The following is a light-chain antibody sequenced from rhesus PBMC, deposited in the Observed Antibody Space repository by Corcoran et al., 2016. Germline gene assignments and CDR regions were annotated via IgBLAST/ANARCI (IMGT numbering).Light chain of an antibody. J-gene: IGKJ4*01. V-gene: IGKV1-32*01. CDR2: YAN. CDR3: QRYNRLPLT. CDR1: QGISSY. Sequence: DIQMTQSPSSLSASVGDRVTITCRASQGISSYLNWYQQKPGKAPKLLIYYANRFESGVPSRVSGSGSGTEFNLTISSLQPEDFATYYCQRYNRLPLTFGGGTKVEIK.